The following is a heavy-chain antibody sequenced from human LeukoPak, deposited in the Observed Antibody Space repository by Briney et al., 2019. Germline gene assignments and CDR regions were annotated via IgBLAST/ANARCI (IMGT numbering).Heavy chain of an antibody. CDR2: IYYSGNT. J-gene: IGHJ4*02. CDR3: SRHERVPDGYNNL. V-gene: IGHV4-39*01. CDR1: GGSISSADHY. Sequence: PSETLSLTCTVSGGSISSADHYWGWIRQPPGKELEWIGSIYYSGNTYYNPPLKSRVSLSVDTSKNLFSLKITSVTAADTALYYCSRHERVPDGYNNLWGQGTLVTVSP. D-gene: IGHD5-24*01.